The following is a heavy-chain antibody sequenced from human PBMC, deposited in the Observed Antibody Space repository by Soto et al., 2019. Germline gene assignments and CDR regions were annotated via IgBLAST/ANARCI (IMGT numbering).Heavy chain of an antibody. J-gene: IGHJ6*02. Sequence: SETLSLTCTVSGASVSSYYWSWIRQSPGKGLEWIGYIYSSGSTNYSPSLKSRVTISLDTSKNQFSMHLSSVTAADTAVYYCARDNSYSSHDYYYYGMDVWGQGTTVTVSS. CDR3: ARDNSYSSHDYYYYGMDV. CDR1: GASVSSYY. CDR2: IYSSGST. V-gene: IGHV4-59*02. D-gene: IGHD6-13*01.